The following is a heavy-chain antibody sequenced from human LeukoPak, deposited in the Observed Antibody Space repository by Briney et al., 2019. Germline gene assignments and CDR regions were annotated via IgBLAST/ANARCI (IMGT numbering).Heavy chain of an antibody. Sequence: KPSETLSLTCTVSGGSISSGGYYWSWIRQHPGKGLEWIGYIYYSGSTYYNPSLKSRVTISVDTSKNQFSLKLSSVTAADTAVYYCARDVQQDDYSNFNWFDPWGQGTLVTVSS. CDR1: GGSISSGGYY. CDR3: ARDVQQDDYSNFNWFDP. J-gene: IGHJ5*02. V-gene: IGHV4-31*03. CDR2: IYYSGST. D-gene: IGHD4-11*01.